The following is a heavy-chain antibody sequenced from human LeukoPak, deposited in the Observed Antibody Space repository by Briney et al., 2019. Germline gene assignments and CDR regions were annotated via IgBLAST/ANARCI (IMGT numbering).Heavy chain of an antibody. D-gene: IGHD2-2*01. J-gene: IGHJ5*02. CDR3: ARDTGYCSSTSCPRTPFDP. V-gene: IGHV1-18*01. Sequence: GSVKVSCKASGYTFTSYGICWVRPAPGQGLEWMGWISAYNGNTNYAQKLQGRVTMTTDTSTSTAYMELRSLRSDDTAVYYCARDTGYCSSTSCPRTPFDPWGQGTLVTVSS. CDR2: ISAYNGNT. CDR1: GYTFTSYG.